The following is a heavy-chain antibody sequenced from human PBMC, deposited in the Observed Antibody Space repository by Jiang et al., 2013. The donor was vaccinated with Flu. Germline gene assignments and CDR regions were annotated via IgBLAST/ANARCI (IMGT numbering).Heavy chain of an antibody. CDR3: ANSAPYYDSSVTIFDY. J-gene: IGHJ4*02. V-gene: IGHV1-69*06. CDR1: GGTFSSYA. CDR2: IIPIFGTA. D-gene: IGHD3-22*01. Sequence: SGAEVKKPGSSVKVSCKASGGTFSSYAISWVRQAPGQGLEWMGGIIPIFGTANYAQKFQGRVTITADKSTSTAYMELSSLRSEDTAVYYCANSAPYYDSSVTIFDYWGQGTLVTVSS.